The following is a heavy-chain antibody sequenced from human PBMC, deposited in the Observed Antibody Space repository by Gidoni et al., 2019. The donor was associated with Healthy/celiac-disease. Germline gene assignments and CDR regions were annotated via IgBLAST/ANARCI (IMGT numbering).Heavy chain of an antibody. CDR1: GFTLSSYS. CDR2: ISSSSSYI. V-gene: IGHV3-21*01. D-gene: IGHD3-9*01. Sequence: EVQLVESGGGLVKPGGSLRLSCAASGFTLSSYSMNWVRQAPGKGLEWVSSISSSSSYIYYADSVKGRFTISRDNAKNSLYLQMNSLRAEDKAVYYCARDGERYYDIWTGYDTLYYYYYMDVWGKGTTVTVSS. J-gene: IGHJ6*03. CDR3: ARDGERYYDIWTGYDTLYYYYYMDV.